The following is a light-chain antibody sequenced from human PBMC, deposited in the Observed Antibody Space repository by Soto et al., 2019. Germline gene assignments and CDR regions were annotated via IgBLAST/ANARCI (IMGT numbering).Light chain of an antibody. CDR2: KAS. CDR1: QTISSW. J-gene: IGKJ1*01. Sequence: DIQVTQSPSTLSGFVGDRVTITCRASQTISSWLAWYQQKPGKAPKLLIYKASTLKSGVPSRFSGSGSGTEFTPTISSLQPDDFATYYCQHYNSYSETFGQGTKVDIK. V-gene: IGKV1-5*03. CDR3: QHYNSYSET.